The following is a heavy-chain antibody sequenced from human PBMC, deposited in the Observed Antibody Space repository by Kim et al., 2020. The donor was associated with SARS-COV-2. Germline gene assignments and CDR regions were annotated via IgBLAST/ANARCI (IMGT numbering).Heavy chain of an antibody. V-gene: IGHV1-69*02. J-gene: IGHJ3*02. CDR1: GGTFRSYP. Sequence: SVKVSCKTSGGTFRSYPISWVRQAPGQGLEWLGRIIPTLGVANYAQKFQGRVTITADKSTNTAYMELSSLRSEDTAVYYCARNRDLWSEMTDTLDIWGQGTMITVSS. CDR2: IIPTLGVA. D-gene: IGHD3-3*01. CDR3: ARNRDLWSEMTDTLDI.